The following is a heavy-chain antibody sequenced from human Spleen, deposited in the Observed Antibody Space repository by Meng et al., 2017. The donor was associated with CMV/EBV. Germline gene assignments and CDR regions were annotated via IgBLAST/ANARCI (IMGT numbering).Heavy chain of an antibody. CDR3: ARGGLAAAGTHDY. CDR1: GGSISSSGYY. CDR2: IFYIVST. D-gene: IGHD6-13*01. J-gene: IGHJ4*02. V-gene: IGHV4-61*08. Sequence: GSLRLSCTVSGGSISSSGYYWGWIRQPPGKGLEWIGYIFYIVSTNYNPSLNSRVTISLDTSKNHVSLKLTYVTAADTAVYYCARGGLAAAGTHDYWGQGTLVTVSS.